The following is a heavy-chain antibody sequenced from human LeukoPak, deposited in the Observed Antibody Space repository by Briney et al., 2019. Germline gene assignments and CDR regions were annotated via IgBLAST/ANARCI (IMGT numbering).Heavy chain of an antibody. CDR1: GYTFTSYY. CDR2: INPSGGST. D-gene: IGHD4-11*01. J-gene: IGHJ4*02. CDR3: ARDGQETTVTDGFDY. Sequence: ASVKVSCKASGYTFTSYYMHWVRQARGQGLEWMGIINPSGGSTSYAQKFQGRVTMTRDTSTSTVYMELSSLRSEDTAVYYCARDGQETTVTDGFDYWGQGTLVTVSS. V-gene: IGHV1-46*01.